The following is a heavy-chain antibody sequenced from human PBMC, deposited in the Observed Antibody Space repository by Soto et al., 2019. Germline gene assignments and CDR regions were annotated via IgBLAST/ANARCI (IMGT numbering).Heavy chain of an antibody. Sequence: QVQLVQSGAEVKKPGASVKVSCKASGYTFTSYGISWVRQAPGQGLEWMGWISAYNGNTNYAQKLQGRVTKTTDTSTSTAYMELRSLRADDTAVYYCARDKYRYGGYNWFDPWGQGTLVTVSS. CDR3: ARDKYRYGGYNWFDP. CDR1: GYTFTSYG. J-gene: IGHJ5*02. V-gene: IGHV1-18*01. CDR2: ISAYNGNT. D-gene: IGHD3-16*02.